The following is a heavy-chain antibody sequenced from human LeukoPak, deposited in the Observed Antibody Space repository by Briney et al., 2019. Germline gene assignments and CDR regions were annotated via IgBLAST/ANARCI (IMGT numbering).Heavy chain of an antibody. Sequence: YWXXWXRQMPGXGXXWMGIIYPGDSDTXYSLSFQGQVTISADKSISXAYLQWSSLKASDTAMYYCAXXXXXNXXLXLWGRGXLXTVSS. V-gene: IGHV5-51*01. CDR1: YW. CDR3: AXXXXXNXXLXL. CDR2: IYPGDSDT. J-gene: IGHJ2*01.